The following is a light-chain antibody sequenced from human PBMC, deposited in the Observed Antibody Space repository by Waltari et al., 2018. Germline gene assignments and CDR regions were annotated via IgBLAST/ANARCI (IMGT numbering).Light chain of an antibody. CDR1: QSISTF. CDR2: AAS. J-gene: IGKJ1*01. Sequence: DIQMTQSPSSLSASVGDRVTITCRASQSISTFLNWYQQKEGRAPKLLIYAASTLQRGVPSRFSGSGAGSDFTLTISSLQPEDFATYYCLQDYNYPWTFGQGTKVEIK. V-gene: IGKV1-39*01. CDR3: LQDYNYPWT.